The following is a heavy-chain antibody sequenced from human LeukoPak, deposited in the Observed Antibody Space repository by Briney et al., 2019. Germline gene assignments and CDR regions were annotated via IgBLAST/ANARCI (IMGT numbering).Heavy chain of an antibody. D-gene: IGHD3-22*01. Sequence: GGSLRLSCAASGFTFSSYWMSWVRQAPGKGLEWVANIKQDGSEKYYVDSVKGRFTISRDNAKNSLYLQMNSLRAEDTAVYYCASPEYYYDSSGAGAFDIWAKGQWSPSLQ. CDR1: GFTFSSYW. V-gene: IGHV3-7*01. J-gene: IGHJ3*02. CDR3: ASPEYYYDSSGAGAFDI. CDR2: IKQDGSEK.